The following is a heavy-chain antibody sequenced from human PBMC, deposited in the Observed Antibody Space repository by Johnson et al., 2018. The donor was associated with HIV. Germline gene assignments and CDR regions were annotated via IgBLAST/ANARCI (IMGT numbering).Heavy chain of an antibody. Sequence: QVQLVESGGGVVQPGRSLRLSCAASGFTFNRYGMHWVRQAPGKGLEWVAFISHDERIEYYADSVKGRFTISRDNSKNTLYLQMNSLRAEDTAVYYCAKDGGSYGGAFDIWGQGTMVTVSS. CDR3: AKDGGSYGGAFDI. CDR1: GFTFNRYG. V-gene: IGHV3-30*18. D-gene: IGHD1-26*01. J-gene: IGHJ3*02. CDR2: ISHDERIE.